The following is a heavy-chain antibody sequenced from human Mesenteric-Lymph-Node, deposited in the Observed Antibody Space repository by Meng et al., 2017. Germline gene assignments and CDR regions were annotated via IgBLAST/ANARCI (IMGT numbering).Heavy chain of an antibody. CDR3: ARGLVATIKGRFFDY. V-gene: IGHV3-11*01. CDR2: ISSSGSTI. Sequence: GESLKISCAASGFTFSDYYMSWIRQAPGKGLEWVSYISSSGSTIYYADSVKGRFTISRDNAKNSLYLQMNSPRAEDTAVYYCARGLVATIKGRFFDYWGQGTLVTVSS. CDR1: GFTFSDYY. D-gene: IGHD5-12*01. J-gene: IGHJ4*02.